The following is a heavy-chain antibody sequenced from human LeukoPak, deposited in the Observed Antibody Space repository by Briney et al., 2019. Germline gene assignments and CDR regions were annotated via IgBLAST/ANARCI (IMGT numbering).Heavy chain of an antibody. D-gene: IGHD3-9*01. CDR1: GGSFSGYY. V-gene: IGHV4-34*01. J-gene: IGHJ6*02. Sequence: SETLSLTCAVYGGSFSGYYWSWIRQPPGKGLEWIGEINHSGSTNYNPSLKSRVTISVDTSKNQFSLKVRSVTAADTAVYYCARVLRYFDWSKYDYYGMDVWGQGTTVTVSS. CDR3: ARVLRYFDWSKYDYYGMDV. CDR2: INHSGST.